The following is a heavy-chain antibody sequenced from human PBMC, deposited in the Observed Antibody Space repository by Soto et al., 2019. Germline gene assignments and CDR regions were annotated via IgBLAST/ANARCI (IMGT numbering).Heavy chain of an antibody. Sequence: QVQLQESGPGLVKPSETLSLTCTVSGGSFKSGSYSWSWIRQPPGKGLEWIGYVYHTGRTSYNPSLKSRVSISMDTSKNQSSLNLDSVTAADTAVYFCASDFPYFDSWGQGTLVTVSS. J-gene: IGHJ4*02. CDR2: VYHTGRT. CDR1: GGSFKSGSYS. V-gene: IGHV4-61*01. CDR3: ASDFPYFDS.